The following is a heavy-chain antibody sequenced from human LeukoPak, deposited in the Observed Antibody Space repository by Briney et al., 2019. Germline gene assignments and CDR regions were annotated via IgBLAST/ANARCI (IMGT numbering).Heavy chain of an antibody. J-gene: IGHJ6*03. CDR2: INPSGGST. CDR1: GYTFTSYY. CDR3: ARDVVVVAAKGQGYYYYYMDV. Sequence: ASVKVSCKASGYTFTSYYMHWVRQAPGQGLEWMGIINPSGGSTNYAQKFQGRVTITADESTSTAYMELSSLRSEDTAVYYCARDVVVVAAKGQGYYYYYMDVWGKGTTVTISS. V-gene: IGHV1-46*01. D-gene: IGHD2-15*01.